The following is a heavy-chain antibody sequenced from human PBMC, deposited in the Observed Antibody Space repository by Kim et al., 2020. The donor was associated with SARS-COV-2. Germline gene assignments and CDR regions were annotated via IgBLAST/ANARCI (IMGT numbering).Heavy chain of an antibody. V-gene: IGHV5-51*01. CDR1: GYSFTSYW. CDR3: ARQGSAGAAGITREPQNWFDP. J-gene: IGHJ5*02. D-gene: IGHD6-13*01. CDR2: IYPGDSDT. Sequence: GESLKISCMGSGYSFTSYWIGWVRQMPGKGLEWMGIIYPGDSDTRYSPSFQGQVTISADKSISTAYLQWSSLKASDTAMYYCARQGSAGAAGITREPQNWFDPWGQGTLVTVSS.